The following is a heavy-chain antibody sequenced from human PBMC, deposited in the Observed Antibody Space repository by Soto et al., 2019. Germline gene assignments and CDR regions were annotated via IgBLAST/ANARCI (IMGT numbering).Heavy chain of an antibody. V-gene: IGHV3-30-3*01. CDR2: ISYDGSNK. Sequence: QVPLVESGGGVVQPGRSLRLSCAASGFTFSSYAMHWVRQAPGKGLEWVAVISYDGSNKYYADSVKGRFTISRDNSKNTLYLQMNSLRAEDTAVYYCARGLVGYSYGPFDYWGQGTLVTVSS. D-gene: IGHD5-18*01. CDR3: ARGLVGYSYGPFDY. CDR1: GFTFSSYA. J-gene: IGHJ4*02.